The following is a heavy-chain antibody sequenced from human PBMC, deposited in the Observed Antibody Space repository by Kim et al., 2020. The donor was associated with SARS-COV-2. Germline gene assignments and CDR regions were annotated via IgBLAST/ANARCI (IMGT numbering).Heavy chain of an antibody. D-gene: IGHD3-10*01. CDR3: AKDLLYVPGRGYFDS. J-gene: IGHJ4*02. Sequence: ADSVRGRFTMSRDNSKNTRFLQMDSLRVDDTAVYYCAKDLLYVPGRGYFDSWGQGVLVTVSS. V-gene: IGHV3-23*01.